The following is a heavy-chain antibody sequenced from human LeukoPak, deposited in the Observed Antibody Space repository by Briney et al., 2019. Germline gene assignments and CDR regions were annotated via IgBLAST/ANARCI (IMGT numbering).Heavy chain of an antibody. CDR1: GHRFTSYW. J-gene: IGHJ6*02. CDR3: AIYGALQNYYYYGMDV. CDR2: IYPGDSDT. D-gene: IGHD4/OR15-4a*01. V-gene: IGHV5-51*01. Sequence: GTSLKISCKCSGHRFTSYWIGWVRQLPGKGLERMGIIYPGDSDTRYSPSFQGQVTISADKSISTAYLQWSSLKASDTAMYYGAIYGALQNYYYYGMDVWGQGTTVTVSS.